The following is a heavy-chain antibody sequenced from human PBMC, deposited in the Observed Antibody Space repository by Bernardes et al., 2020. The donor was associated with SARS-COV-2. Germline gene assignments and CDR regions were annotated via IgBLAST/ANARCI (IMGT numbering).Heavy chain of an antibody. Sequence: GGSLRLSCAASGFTFSSYAMSWVRQAPGKGLEWVSAISGSGGSTYYADSVKGRFTISRDNSKNTLYLQMNSLRAEDTAVYYCAKGDAGYCSGGSCYPPGYFDYWGQGTLVTVSS. CDR1: GFTFSSYA. CDR2: ISGSGGST. CDR3: AKGDAGYCSGGSCYPPGYFDY. V-gene: IGHV3-23*01. J-gene: IGHJ4*02. D-gene: IGHD2-15*01.